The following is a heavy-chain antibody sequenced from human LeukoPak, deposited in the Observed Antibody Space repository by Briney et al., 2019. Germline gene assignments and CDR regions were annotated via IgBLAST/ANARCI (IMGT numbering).Heavy chain of an antibody. CDR3: ASIAVAGVDAFDI. CDR1: GYTFTSYD. D-gene: IGHD6-19*01. V-gene: IGHV1-8*03. Sequence: GASVKDSCKASGYTFTSYDINWVRQATGQGLEWMGWMNPNSGNTGYAQKFQGRVTITRNTSISTAYMELSSLRSEDTAVYYCASIAVAGVDAFDIWGQGTMVTVSS. J-gene: IGHJ3*02. CDR2: MNPNSGNT.